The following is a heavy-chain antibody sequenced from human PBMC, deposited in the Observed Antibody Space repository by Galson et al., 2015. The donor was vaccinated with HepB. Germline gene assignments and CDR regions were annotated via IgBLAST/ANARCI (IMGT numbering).Heavy chain of an antibody. CDR3: ARDRGSSGWYDSVYFDY. CDR2: TYYRSKWYN. D-gene: IGHD6-19*01. CDR1: GDSVSSYNAA. V-gene: IGHV6-1*01. Sequence: CAISGDSVSSYNAAWNLIRQSPSRGLEWLGRTYYRSKWYNDYAVSVKSRVSVNPDTSKNQFSLQLNSVTPEDTALYYCARDRGSSGWYDSVYFDYWGQGTLVTVSS. J-gene: IGHJ4*02.